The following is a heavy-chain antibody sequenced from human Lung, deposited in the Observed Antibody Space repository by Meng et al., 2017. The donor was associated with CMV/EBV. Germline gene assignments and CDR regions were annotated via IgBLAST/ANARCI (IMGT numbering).Heavy chain of an antibody. Sequence: SCAASGFSFKDHYMDWVRQAPGKGLQRLGRTLNKYNSYTTEYAASVKGRFTISRDDSRNLLYLQLSSLKTEDTAVYYCTRGYSGIDIYAFDIWGQGXLVTVSS. D-gene: IGHD1-26*01. CDR3: TRGYSGIDIYAFDI. CDR1: GFSFKDHY. CDR2: TLNKYNSYTT. V-gene: IGHV3-72*01. J-gene: IGHJ3*02.